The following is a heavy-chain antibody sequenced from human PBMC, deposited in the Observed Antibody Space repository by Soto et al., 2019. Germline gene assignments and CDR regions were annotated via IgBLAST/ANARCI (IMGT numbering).Heavy chain of an antibody. V-gene: IGHV4-31*02. Sequence: SGGSISSGGYYWSWIRQHPGKGLEWIGYIYYSGSTYYNPSLKSRVTISVDTSKNQFSLKLSSVTAADTAVYYCARVYNWNYSLWGQGTLVTVSS. CDR2: IYYSGST. CDR3: ARVYNWNYSL. CDR1: GGSISSGGYY. D-gene: IGHD1-1*01. J-gene: IGHJ4*02.